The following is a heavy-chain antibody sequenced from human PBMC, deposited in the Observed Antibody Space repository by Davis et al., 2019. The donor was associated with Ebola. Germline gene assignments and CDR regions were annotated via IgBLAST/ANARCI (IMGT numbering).Heavy chain of an antibody. V-gene: IGHV1-2*02. J-gene: IGHJ4*02. D-gene: IGHD2-15*01. CDR2: INPNSGGT. Sequence: ASVKVSCKASGYTFTGYYMHWVRQAPGQGLEWMGWINPNSGGTNYAQKFQGRVTMTRDTSISTAYMELSRLRSDDTAVYYCARAKKVVVVPDYWGQGTLVTVSS. CDR3: ARAKKVVVVPDY. CDR1: GYTFTGYY.